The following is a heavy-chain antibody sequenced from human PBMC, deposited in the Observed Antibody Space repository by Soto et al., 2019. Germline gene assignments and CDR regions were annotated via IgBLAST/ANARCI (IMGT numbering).Heavy chain of an antibody. CDR3: ARDRSTYGGGGTGEVKENWFDP. Sequence: WETLSLTCSVSGGSLSRYYWCWIRQPPGKGLEWIGYAYYSGDTGYNPSLKSRVTMAVDTSKSQVSLKLSSVTAADTAVYYCARDRSTYGGGGTGEVKENWFDPWGQGALVTVSS. D-gene: IGHD2-8*01. J-gene: IGHJ5*02. V-gene: IGHV4-59*01. CDR2: AYYSGDT. CDR1: GGSLSRYY.